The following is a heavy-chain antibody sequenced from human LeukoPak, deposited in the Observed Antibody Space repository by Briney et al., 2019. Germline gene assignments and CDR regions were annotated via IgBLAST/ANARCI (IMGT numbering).Heavy chain of an antibody. J-gene: IGHJ4*02. CDR1: GFTFSSYG. D-gene: IGHD3-10*01. V-gene: IGHV3-30*18. CDR2: ISYDGSNK. CDR3: AKDVRALNNYGSGSSGFY. Sequence: GRSLRLSCAASGFTFSSYGMHWVRQAPGKGLEWVTVISYDGSNKYYADPVKGRFTTSRDNSKNTLYLQMNRLRVEDTAVYYCAKDVRALNNYGSGSSGFYWGQGTLATVSS.